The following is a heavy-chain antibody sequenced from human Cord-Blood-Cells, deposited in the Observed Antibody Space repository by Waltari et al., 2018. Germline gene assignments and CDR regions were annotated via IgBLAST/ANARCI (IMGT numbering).Heavy chain of an antibody. CDR2: INHSGST. CDR3: ARFGLLSIAARPYYFDY. J-gene: IGHJ4*02. V-gene: IGHV4-34*01. CDR1: GGSFSGYY. D-gene: IGHD6-6*01. Sequence: QVQLQQWGAGLLKPSETLSLTCAVYGGSFSGYYWSWIRQPPGKGLEWIGEINHSGSTDYNPPLTRRVTISVDTSKNQFSLKLSSVTAADTAVYYCARFGLLSIAARPYYFDYWGQGTLVTVSS.